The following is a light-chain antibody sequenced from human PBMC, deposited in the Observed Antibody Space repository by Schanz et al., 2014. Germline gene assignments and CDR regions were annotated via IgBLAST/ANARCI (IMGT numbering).Light chain of an antibody. Sequence: EIVLTQFPGTLSLSPGERATLSCRASQSVSHNYLAWYQQKPGQAPRLLIYDASNRATGIPARFSGSGSGTDFTLTISSLEPEDFAVYYCQQRSNWPPKLTFGGGTKVEIK. V-gene: IGKV3-11*01. CDR2: DAS. CDR3: QQRSNWPPKLT. J-gene: IGKJ4*01. CDR1: QSVSHNY.